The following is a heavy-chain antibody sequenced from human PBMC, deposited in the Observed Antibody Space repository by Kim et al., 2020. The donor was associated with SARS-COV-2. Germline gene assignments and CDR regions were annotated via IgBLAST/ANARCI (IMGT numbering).Heavy chain of an antibody. Sequence: SETLSLTCTVSGGSISYYYWSWIRQPPGKGLEWIGYVFDSGSTNYKPSLKSRVTISLDTSKKQFSLQLTSVTAADTAVYYCARGKYHYDGSGNPRLWYFALWGRGTLVTVSS. CDR2: VFDSGST. D-gene: IGHD3-22*01. CDR1: GGSISYYY. J-gene: IGHJ2*01. V-gene: IGHV4-59*01. CDR3: ARGKYHYDGSGNPRLWYFAL.